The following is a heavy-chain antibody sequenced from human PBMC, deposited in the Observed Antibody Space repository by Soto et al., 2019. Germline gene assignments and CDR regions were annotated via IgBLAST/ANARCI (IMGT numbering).Heavy chain of an antibody. D-gene: IGHD6-13*01. CDR3: ARGKRRIAAAGIVYWFDP. CDR2: IYHSGST. J-gene: IGHJ5*02. Sequence: QVQLQESGPGLVKPSGTLSLTCAVSGGSISSSNWWSWVRQPPGKGLEWIGEIYHSGSTNYNPSLKSRDTISVDKSKNQFSLKLSSVTAADTAVYYCARGKRRIAAAGIVYWFDPWGQGTLVTVSS. CDR1: GGSISSSNW. V-gene: IGHV4-4*02.